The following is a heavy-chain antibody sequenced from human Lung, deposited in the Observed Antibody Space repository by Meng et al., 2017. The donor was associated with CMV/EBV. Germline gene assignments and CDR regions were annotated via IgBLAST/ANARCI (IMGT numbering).Heavy chain of an antibody. CDR1: GFTFSSYA. J-gene: IGHJ6*02. CDR2: ISYDGSNK. Sequence: GESXKISCAASGFTFSSYAMHWVRQAPGKGLEWVAVISYDGSNKYYADSVKGRFTISRDNSKNTLYLQMNSLRAEDTAVYYCARDRGGIVGATKGYYGMDVWGQGTSVTFSS. CDR3: ARDRGGIVGATKGYYGMDV. V-gene: IGHV3-30*04. D-gene: IGHD1-26*01.